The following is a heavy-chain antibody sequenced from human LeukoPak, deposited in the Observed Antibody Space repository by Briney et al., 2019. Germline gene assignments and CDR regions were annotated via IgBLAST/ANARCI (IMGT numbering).Heavy chain of an antibody. CDR2: IYYSGST. CDR3: ARGDYDFWSGHYGMDV. D-gene: IGHD3-3*01. V-gene: IGHV4-30-4*01. J-gene: IGHJ6*02. CDR1: GGSFSSGDYY. Sequence: SETLSLTCTVSGGSFSSGDYYWSWIRQPPGKGLEWIGYIYYSGSTYYNPSLKSRVTISVDTSKNQFSLKLSSVTAADTAVYYCARGDYDFWSGHYGMDVWGQGTTVTVSS.